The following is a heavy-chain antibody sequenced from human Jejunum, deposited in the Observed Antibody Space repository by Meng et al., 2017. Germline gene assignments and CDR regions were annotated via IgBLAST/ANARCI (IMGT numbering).Heavy chain of an antibody. J-gene: IGHJ4*02. Sequence: GSLRLSCTVSGGAISSDYWSWIRQPPGKGPEWIAYITHTGSTKYKPSLESRVTISVDTSKNQFYLKLASVTAADTAVYYCARGQLGIYGRGFEYWGPGKLVTVSS. D-gene: IGHD7-27*01. V-gene: IGHV4-59*01. CDR3: ARGQLGIYGRGFEY. CDR1: GGAISSDY. CDR2: ITHTGST.